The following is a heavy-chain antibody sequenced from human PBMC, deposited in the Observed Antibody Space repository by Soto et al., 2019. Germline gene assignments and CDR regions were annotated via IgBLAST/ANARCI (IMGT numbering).Heavy chain of an antibody. V-gene: IGHV4-31*03. CDR2: IYYRGGT. J-gene: IGHJ4*02. CDR3: ARFAKEENPKLESWYAFDF. Sequence: SETLSLTCTVSGGSISDYFWSWVRQQPGKGLEWIGHIYYRGGTSYNPSLESRVAMSVDTSKNEFTLKVNSVTAADTAIYYCARFAKEENPKLESWYAFDFWGRGTLVTVSS. CDR1: GGSISDYF. D-gene: IGHD6-13*01.